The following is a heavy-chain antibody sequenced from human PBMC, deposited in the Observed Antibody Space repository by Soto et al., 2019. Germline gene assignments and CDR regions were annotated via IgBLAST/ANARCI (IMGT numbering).Heavy chain of an antibody. CDR1: EFTFSSYA. CDR2: ISYDGSNK. J-gene: IGHJ4*02. CDR3: ARDAQGVVNNYFDY. V-gene: IGHV3-30-3*01. Sequence: QVQLVESGGGVVQPGRSLRLSCADSEFTFSSYAVHWVRQAPGKGLEWVAVISYDGSNKYYADSVKGRFTISRDNSKNTLYLQMNSLRAEDTAVYYCARDAQGVVNNYFDYWGQGTLVTVSS. D-gene: IGHD3-3*01.